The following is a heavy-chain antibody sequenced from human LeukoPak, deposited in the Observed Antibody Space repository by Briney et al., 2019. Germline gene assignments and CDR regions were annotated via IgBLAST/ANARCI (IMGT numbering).Heavy chain of an antibody. CDR3: ARYGSGSYLYYHYGMDV. D-gene: IGHD3-10*01. CDR1: GGSFSGYY. Sequence: PSETLSLTCAVYGGSFSGYYWSWIRQPPGKGLEWIGEINHSGSTNYNPSLKSRVTISVDTSKNQFSLKLSSVTAADTALYYCARYGSGSYLYYHYGMDVWGQGTTVTVSS. V-gene: IGHV4-34*01. CDR2: INHSGST. J-gene: IGHJ6*02.